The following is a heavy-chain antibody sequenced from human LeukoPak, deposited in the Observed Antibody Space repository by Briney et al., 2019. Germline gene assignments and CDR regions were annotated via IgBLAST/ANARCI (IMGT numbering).Heavy chain of an antibody. Sequence: KTGGSLRLSCTASGFTFSSHRMTWVRQPPGKGLEWVGRIKSKTDGGTTDYAAPVKGRFTISRDDSKNTLYLQMNSLKTEDTAVYYCTTSPLVVVPAAMSFDYWGQGTLVTASS. CDR1: GFTFSSHR. J-gene: IGHJ4*02. CDR3: TTSPLVVVPAAMSFDY. CDR2: IKSKTDGGTT. D-gene: IGHD2-2*01. V-gene: IGHV3-15*01.